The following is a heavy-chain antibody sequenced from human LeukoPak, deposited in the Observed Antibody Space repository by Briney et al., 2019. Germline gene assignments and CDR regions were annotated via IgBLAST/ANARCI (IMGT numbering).Heavy chain of an antibody. Sequence: SETLSLTCTVSGYSISSGYYWGWIRQPPGKGLEWIGSIYHSGSTYYNPSLKSRVTISVDTSKNQFSLKLSSVTAADTAVYYCVTGSGSYRGAFDIWGQGTMVTVSS. J-gene: IGHJ3*02. CDR1: GYSISSGYY. D-gene: IGHD3-10*01. CDR3: VTGSGSYRGAFDI. CDR2: IYHSGST. V-gene: IGHV4-38-2*02.